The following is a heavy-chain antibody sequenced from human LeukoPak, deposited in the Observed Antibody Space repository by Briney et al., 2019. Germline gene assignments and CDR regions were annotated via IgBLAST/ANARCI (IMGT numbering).Heavy chain of an antibody. J-gene: IGHJ4*02. V-gene: IGHV3-53*01. CDR2: IYSDGST. Sequence: GGSLRLSCAASGFTVSSNYMSCVRQAPGKGLQWVSVIYSDGSTYYADSVRGRFTISRDNSKNTLYLQMNSLRAEDTAVYYCARGQEMATILGYFDYWGQGTLVTVSS. CDR3: ARGQEMATILGYFDY. CDR1: GFTVSSNY. D-gene: IGHD5-24*01.